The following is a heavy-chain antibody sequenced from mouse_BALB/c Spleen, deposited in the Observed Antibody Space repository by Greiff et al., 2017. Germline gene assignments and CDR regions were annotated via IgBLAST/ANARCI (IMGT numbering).Heavy chain of an antibody. V-gene: IGHV1-14*01. CDR2: INSYNDGT. CDR3: ERRYGSSSWFAY. Sequence: EVQRVESGPELVKPGASVKMSCKASGYSFTSYVMHWVKQKPGQGLEWIGYINSYNDGTKYNEKFKGKSTLTSDNSSNTAYMVLSSLTSEDSAVFYCERRYGSSSWFAYWSQGTLVTVSA. CDR1: GYSFTSYV. J-gene: IGHJ3*01. D-gene: IGHD1-1*01.